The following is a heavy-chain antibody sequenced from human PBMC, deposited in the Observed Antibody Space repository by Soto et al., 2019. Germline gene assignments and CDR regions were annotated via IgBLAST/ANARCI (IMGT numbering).Heavy chain of an antibody. D-gene: IGHD5-18*01. CDR3: AREKRGYSYGLVDSYGMDV. Sequence: SEILSLTCTVSGGSISSYYWSWIRQPPGKGLEWIGYIYYSGSTNYNPSLKSRVTISVDTSKNQFSLKLSSVTAADTAVYYCAREKRGYSYGLVDSYGMDVWGQGTTVPVSS. CDR2: IYYSGST. J-gene: IGHJ6*02. V-gene: IGHV4-59*01. CDR1: GGSISSYY.